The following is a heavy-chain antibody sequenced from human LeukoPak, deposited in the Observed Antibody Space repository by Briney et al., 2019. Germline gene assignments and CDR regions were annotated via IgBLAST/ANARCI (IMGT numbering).Heavy chain of an antibody. V-gene: IGHV1-3*04. CDR1: GYTFNSHP. Sequence: ASVKVSCKASGYTFNSHPMHWVRQAPGQRLEWMGWINTDNGNTRYSQKLQGRVTITRDTSANTAYMELSGLRSDDTAVYYCAREAGTNWIFGEYFPFWGQGTLVTVSA. D-gene: IGHD1-1*01. CDR3: AREAGTNWIFGEYFPF. CDR2: INTDNGNT. J-gene: IGHJ1*01.